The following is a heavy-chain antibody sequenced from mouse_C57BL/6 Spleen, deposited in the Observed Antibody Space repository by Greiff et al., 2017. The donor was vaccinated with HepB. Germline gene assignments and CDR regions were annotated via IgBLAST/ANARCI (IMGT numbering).Heavy chain of an antibody. Sequence: EVQLQESGAELVRPGASVKLSCTASGFNIKDYYMHWVKQRPEQGLEWIGRIDPEDGDTEYAPKFQGKATMTADTSSNTAYLQLSSLTSEDTAVYYCTPNPYYYGSSYEYFDYWGQGTTLTVSS. D-gene: IGHD1-1*01. CDR3: TPNPYYYGSSYEYFDY. J-gene: IGHJ2*01. V-gene: IGHV14-1*01. CDR2: IDPEDGDT. CDR1: GFNIKDYY.